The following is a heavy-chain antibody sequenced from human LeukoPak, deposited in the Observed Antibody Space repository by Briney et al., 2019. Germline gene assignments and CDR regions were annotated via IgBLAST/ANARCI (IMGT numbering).Heavy chain of an antibody. CDR1: GFTFDDYG. D-gene: IGHD2-2*02. CDR3: ARRDIVVVPAAIIGAFDI. J-gene: IGHJ3*02. Sequence: PGGSLRLSCAASGFTFDDYGMSWVRQAPGKGLEWVSGINWNGGSTGYADSVKGRFTISRDNAKNSLYLQMNSLRAEDTALYYCARRDIVVVPAAIIGAFDIWGQGTMVTVSS. CDR2: INWNGGST. V-gene: IGHV3-20*04.